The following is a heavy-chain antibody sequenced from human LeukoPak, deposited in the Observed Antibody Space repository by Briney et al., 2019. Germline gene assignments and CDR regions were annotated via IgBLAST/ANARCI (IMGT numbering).Heavy chain of an antibody. J-gene: IGHJ4*02. CDR3: ARGGSYYDFWSGYLSDDY. CDR1: GGSFSGYY. Sequence: SETLSLTCAVYGGSFSGYYWSWLRQPPGKGLEWIGEINHSGSTNYNPSLKSRVTISVNTSKNQFSLKLSSVTAADTAVYYCARGGSYYDFWSGYLSDDYRGQGTLVTVSS. V-gene: IGHV4-34*01. D-gene: IGHD3-3*01. CDR2: INHSGST.